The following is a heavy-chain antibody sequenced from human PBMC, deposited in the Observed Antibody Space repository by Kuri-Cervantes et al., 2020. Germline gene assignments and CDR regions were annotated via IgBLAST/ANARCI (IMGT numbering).Heavy chain of an antibody. CDR1: GYTFTGYY. V-gene: IGHV1-2*02. CDR2: INPNSGGT. D-gene: IGHD5-12*01. J-gene: IGHJ6*02. Sequence: ASVKVSCKASGYTFTGYYMHWVRQAPGQGLEWMGWINPNSGGTNYALKFQGRVTMTRDTSISTAYMELSSLRSEDTAVYYCAWGRYSGYDFDGMDVWGQGTTVTVSS. CDR3: AWGRYSGYDFDGMDV.